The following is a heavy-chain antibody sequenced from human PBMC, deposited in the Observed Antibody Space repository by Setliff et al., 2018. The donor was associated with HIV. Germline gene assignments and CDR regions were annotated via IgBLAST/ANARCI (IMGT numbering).Heavy chain of an antibody. V-gene: IGHV3-7*01. CDR2: INLDGGQR. CDR1: GFTFGDYG. J-gene: IGHJ4*02. CDR3: AREEYTQYYFDY. D-gene: IGHD6-6*01. Sequence: PGESLKISCTASGFTFGDYGMSWVRQAPGKGLEWVANINLDGGQRYYVDSVKGRFTISRDNSKNTLYPLMNSLRAEDTAVYYCAREEYTQYYFDYWGQGTLVTVSS.